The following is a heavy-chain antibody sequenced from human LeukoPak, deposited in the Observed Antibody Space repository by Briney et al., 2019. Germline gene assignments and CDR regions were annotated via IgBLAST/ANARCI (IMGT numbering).Heavy chain of an antibody. Sequence: ASVKVSCKASGYTFTSYYMHWVRQAPGQGLEWMGIINPSGGSTSYAQKFQGRVTMTRDTSTSTVYMELSSLRSEDTAVYYCARDLSGSSGYSGYYFDYWGQGTLVTVSS. CDR2: INPSGGST. CDR1: GYTFTSYY. V-gene: IGHV1-46*01. CDR3: ARDLSGSSGYSGYYFDY. J-gene: IGHJ4*02. D-gene: IGHD3-22*01.